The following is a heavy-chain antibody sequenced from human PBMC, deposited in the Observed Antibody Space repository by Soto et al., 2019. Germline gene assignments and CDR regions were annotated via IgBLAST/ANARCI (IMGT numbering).Heavy chain of an antibody. CDR3: ARGRAGKQQLVKGNYYYYYMDV. D-gene: IGHD6-13*01. CDR1: GYTFTGYY. V-gene: IGHV1-2*04. Sequence: EASVKVSCKASGYTFTGYYMHWVRQAPGQGLEWMGWINPNSGGTNYAQKFQGWVTMTRDTSISTAYMELSRLRSDDTAVYYCARGRAGKQQLVKGNYYYYYMDVWGKGTTVTVSS. J-gene: IGHJ6*03. CDR2: INPNSGGT.